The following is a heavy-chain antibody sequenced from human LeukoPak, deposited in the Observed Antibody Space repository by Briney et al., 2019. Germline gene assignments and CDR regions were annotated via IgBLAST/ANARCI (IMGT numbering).Heavy chain of an antibody. CDR2: IYTSGST. CDR3: ARVGNYYDSSGYYYFDY. CDR1: GGSISIYY. D-gene: IGHD3-22*01. V-gene: IGHV4-4*07. J-gene: IGHJ4*02. Sequence: SETLSPTCTVSGGSISIYYWSWVRQPAGKGLEWIGRIYTSGSTNYNPSLTSRVTMSVDTSKNQFSLKLSSVTAADTAVYYCARVGNYYDSSGYYYFDYWGQGTLVTVSS.